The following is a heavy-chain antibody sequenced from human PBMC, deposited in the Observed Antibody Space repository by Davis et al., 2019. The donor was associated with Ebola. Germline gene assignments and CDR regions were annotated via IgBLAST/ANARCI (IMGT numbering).Heavy chain of an antibody. Sequence: MPSENLSLTCTVPGGSVSSGSYYWSWIRQPPGKGLAWIAFISNGGRTIYNPSLESRLTMSVDTSKNQFSLKLRSVTAADTAVYYCARQRRDGYSDFDYWGLGTLVTVSS. J-gene: IGHJ4*02. CDR3: ARQRRDGYSDFDY. CDR1: GGSVSSGSYY. V-gene: IGHV4-61*01. D-gene: IGHD5-24*01. CDR2: ISNGGRT.